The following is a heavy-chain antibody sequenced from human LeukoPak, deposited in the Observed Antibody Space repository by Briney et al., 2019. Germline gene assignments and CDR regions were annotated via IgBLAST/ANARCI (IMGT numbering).Heavy chain of an antibody. CDR3: ASSSYPHYYYYYMDV. V-gene: IGHV4-59*01. CDR1: GGSISSYY. D-gene: IGHD2-21*01. J-gene: IGHJ6*03. Sequence: KSSETLSLTCTVSGGSISSYYWSWIRQPPGKGLEWIGYIYYSGSTNYNPSLKSRVTISVDTSKNQFSLKLSSVTAADTAVYYCASSSYPHYYYYYMDVWGKGTTVTVSS. CDR2: IYYSGST.